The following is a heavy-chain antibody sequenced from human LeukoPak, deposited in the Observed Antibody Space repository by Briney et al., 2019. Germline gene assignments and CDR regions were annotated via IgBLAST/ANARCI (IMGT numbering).Heavy chain of an antibody. CDR3: ARERPYDF. V-gene: IGHV3-7*01. CDR1: GFTFSNYW. J-gene: IGHJ4*02. CDR2: IKQDGSDK. D-gene: IGHD3-3*01. Sequence: PGGSLRLSCAASGFTFSNYWMSWVRQAPGKGLEWVANIKQDGSDKYYVDSVKGRFTVSRDDAKNSLYLQMNSLRAEDTAVYYCARERPYDFWGQGTLVTVSS.